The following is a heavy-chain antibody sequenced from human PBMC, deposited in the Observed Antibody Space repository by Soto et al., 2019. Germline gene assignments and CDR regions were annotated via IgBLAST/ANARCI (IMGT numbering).Heavy chain of an antibody. CDR1: GFIFSEST. J-gene: IGHJ4*02. V-gene: IGHV3-64D*06. Sequence: PGGSLGLSCSASGFIFSESTIYWVRQVPGKGLEAISAVSTSGRSTYYADSVKDRFTISRDNSKNTLFLQMGSLRPEDTAIYYCVKQAHGLDGVAFDYWGQGTQVTVYS. D-gene: IGHD2-15*01. CDR3: VKQAHGLDGVAFDY. CDR2: VSTSGRST.